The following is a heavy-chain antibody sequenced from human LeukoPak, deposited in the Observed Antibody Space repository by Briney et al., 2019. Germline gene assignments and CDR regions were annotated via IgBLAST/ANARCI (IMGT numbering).Heavy chain of an antibody. CDR2: IKPDGSGK. CDR1: GFAFSSYW. D-gene: IGHD6-19*01. CDR3: SSQPAVLDLDC. Sequence: GGSLRLSCAASGFAFSSYWMTWVRQAPGKGLEWVANIKPDGSGKTYVDPVKGRFTISRDNAKNSLYLQMRGLRVGDTAVYYCSSQPAVLDLDCWGQGTLVTVSS. V-gene: IGHV3-7*01. J-gene: IGHJ4*02.